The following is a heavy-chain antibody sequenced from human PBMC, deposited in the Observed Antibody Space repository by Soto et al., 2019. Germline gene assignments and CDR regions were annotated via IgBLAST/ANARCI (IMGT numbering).Heavy chain of an antibody. J-gene: IGHJ4*02. D-gene: IGHD6-19*01. V-gene: IGHV4-39*01. Sequence: LTCTVSGGSISGNSYYWGWIRQPPERGLEWIGSIYSSGNTYYNPSLKSRVTISVDTSKNQFSLKLTSVTGADTAVYYCGRQAYASGWIDHWGQGTLVTVSS. CDR2: IYSSGNT. CDR1: GGSISGNSYY. CDR3: GRQAYASGWIDH.